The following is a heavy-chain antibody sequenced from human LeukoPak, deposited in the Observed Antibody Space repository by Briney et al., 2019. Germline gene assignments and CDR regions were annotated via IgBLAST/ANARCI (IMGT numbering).Heavy chain of an antibody. D-gene: IGHD2-2*01. CDR2: ISGSGGST. J-gene: IGHJ4*02. CDR1: GFTFSSYA. V-gene: IGHV3-23*01. CDR3: ARDCSSASCYRDY. Sequence: PGGSLRLSCAASGFTFSSYAMSWVRQAPGKGLEWVSAISGSGGSTYYADSVKGRFTISRDNAKNSLYLEMDSLRAEDTAVYYCARDCSSASCYRDYWGQGTLVTVSS.